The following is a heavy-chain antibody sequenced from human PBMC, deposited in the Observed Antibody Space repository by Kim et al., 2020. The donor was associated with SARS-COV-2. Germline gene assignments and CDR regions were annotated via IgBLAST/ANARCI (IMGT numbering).Heavy chain of an antibody. CDR3: ARDGVKYNWNYPNWFDP. J-gene: IGHJ5*02. V-gene: IGHV4-59*01. CDR1: GGSISSYY. CDR2: IYYSGST. D-gene: IGHD1-7*01. Sequence: SETLSLTCTVSGGSISSYYWSWIRQPPGKGLEWIGYIYYSGSTNYNPSLKSRVTISVDTSKNQFSLKLSSVTAADTAVYYCARDGVKYNWNYPNWFDPWGQGTLVTVSS.